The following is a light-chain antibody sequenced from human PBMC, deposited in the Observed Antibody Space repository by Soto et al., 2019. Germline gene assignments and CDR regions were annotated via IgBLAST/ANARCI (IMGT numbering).Light chain of an antibody. CDR1: QSVSSSY. Sequence: EIVLTQSPGTLSLSPGERATLSCRASQSVSSSYLAWYQQKPGQAPRLLIYGASSRATGIPDRFSGSGSGTDFTLTISSLQPDDFATYYCQQYNNYATWTFGQGTKVDNK. J-gene: IGKJ1*01. CDR3: QQYNNYATWT. CDR2: GAS. V-gene: IGKV3-20*01.